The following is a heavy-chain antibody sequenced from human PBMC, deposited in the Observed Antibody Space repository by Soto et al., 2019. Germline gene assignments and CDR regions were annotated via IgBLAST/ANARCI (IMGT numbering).Heavy chain of an antibody. J-gene: IGHJ6*02. Sequence: QITLKESGPTLVKPTQTLTLTCTFSGFSLSTTGVGVGWIRQPSGKALEWLALIYWDDDKRYSPSLKSRLTTPKDTSKNQVALKWANMAPLETARYSWADSHMGTAIGGWGGDYYYGMDVWGQGTTVTVSS. D-gene: IGHD5-18*01. CDR1: GFSLSTTGVG. V-gene: IGHV2-5*02. CDR3: ADSHMGTAIGGWGGDYYYGMDV. CDR2: IYWDDDK.